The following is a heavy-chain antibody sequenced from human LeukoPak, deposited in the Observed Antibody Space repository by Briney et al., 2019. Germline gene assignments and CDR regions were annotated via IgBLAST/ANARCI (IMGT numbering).Heavy chain of an antibody. J-gene: IGHJ6*02. CDR3: ARGRLSYDDSSGDYYYYYGMDV. D-gene: IGHD3-22*01. V-gene: IGHV1-69*04. CDR2: IIPILGTA. Sequence: SVKVSCKAPGGTFSSYAISWVRQAPGQGLEWMGRIIPILGTANYTQKFQGRVTITADKFTSIVYMELSSLRSEDTAVYYCARGRLSYDDSSGDYYYYYGMDVWGQGTTVTVSS. CDR1: GGTFSSYA.